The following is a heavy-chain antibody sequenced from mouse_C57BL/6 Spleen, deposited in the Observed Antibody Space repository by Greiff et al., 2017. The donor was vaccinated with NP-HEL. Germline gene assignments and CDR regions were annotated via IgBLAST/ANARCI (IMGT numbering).Heavy chain of an antibody. CDR2: FYPGDGDT. CDR3: ASGYYGSSLFDY. Sequence: QVQLQQSGPELVKPGASVKISCKASGSPFRSSWMNWVKQRPVRGLEWIGRFYPGDGDTNYNGKFKGKATLTADKSSSTAYMQLSSLTSEDSAVYFCASGYYGSSLFDYWGQGTTLTVSS. D-gene: IGHD1-1*01. V-gene: IGHV1-82*01. CDR1: GSPFRSSW. J-gene: IGHJ2*01.